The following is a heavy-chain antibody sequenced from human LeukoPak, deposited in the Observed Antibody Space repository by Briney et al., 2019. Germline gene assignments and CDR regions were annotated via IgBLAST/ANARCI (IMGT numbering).Heavy chain of an antibody. J-gene: IGHJ4*02. Sequence: GGSLRLSCAASGFTFSRYSMNWVRQAPGKGLEWVSYISDTSRTIYYADSVQGRFTISRDNAKNTVYLQMNSLRAEDTAVYYCAKSGYNRFDYWGQGTLVTVSS. CDR2: ISDTSRTI. CDR1: GFTFSRYS. CDR3: AKSGYNRFDY. D-gene: IGHD5-24*01. V-gene: IGHV3-48*01.